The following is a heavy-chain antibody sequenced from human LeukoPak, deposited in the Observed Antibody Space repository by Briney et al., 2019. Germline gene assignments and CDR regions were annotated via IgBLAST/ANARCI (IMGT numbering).Heavy chain of an antibody. D-gene: IGHD3-10*01. V-gene: IGHV3-23*01. Sequence: GGSLRLSCAASGFTFNRYGMSWVRQAPGKGLEWVSAISGSGGTTYYADSVKGRFTISRDNAKNSLYLQMNSLRAEDTAVYYCTRKYGSGSYYGMDVWGKGTTVTVSS. CDR3: TRKYGSGSYYGMDV. CDR2: ISGSGGTT. J-gene: IGHJ6*04. CDR1: GFTFNRYG.